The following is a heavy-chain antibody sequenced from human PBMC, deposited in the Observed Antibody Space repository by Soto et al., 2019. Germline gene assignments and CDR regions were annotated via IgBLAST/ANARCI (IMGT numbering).Heavy chain of an antibody. D-gene: IGHD6-6*01. J-gene: IGHJ4*02. CDR3: AKDLRLWDSGSPPY. V-gene: IGHV3-23*01. CDR2: ISGSDGTGVST. Sequence: GGSLRLSCVASGFTFSSYAMTWVRQAPGKGLEWVSTISGSDGTGVSTNYADSVKGRFTVSRDNSKNTVYLQMNSLRAEDTAVYYCAKDLRLWDSGSPPYWGQGTLVTVSS. CDR1: GFTFSSYA.